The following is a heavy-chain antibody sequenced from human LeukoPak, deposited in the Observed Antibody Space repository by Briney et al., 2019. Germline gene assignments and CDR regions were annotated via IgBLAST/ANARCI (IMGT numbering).Heavy chain of an antibody. D-gene: IGHD4-17*01. CDR2: INPNSGST. V-gene: IGHV1-2*02. J-gene: IGHJ5*02. Sequence: ASVTVSCKASGYTFTYYYVRWARQAPGQGLKWMGWINPNSGSTNYAQKFQGRVTMTRDTSISTAYMELSGLRSDDTAVYYCARASGNTVTTPNWFDPWGQGTLVTVSS. CDR3: ARASGNTVTTPNWFDP. CDR1: GYTFTYYY.